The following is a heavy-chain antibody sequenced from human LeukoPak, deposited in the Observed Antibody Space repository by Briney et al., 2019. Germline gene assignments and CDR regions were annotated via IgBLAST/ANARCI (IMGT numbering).Heavy chain of an antibody. J-gene: IGHJ4*02. CDR1: GFTFSSYA. V-gene: IGHV3-23*01. D-gene: IGHD3-10*01. CDR2: ISGSGVGT. CDR3: AKDRDTGSGSYYTAGFDY. Sequence: GSLRLSCAASGFTFSSYAMSWVRQAPGKGLEWVSTISGSGVGTYYADSVKGRFTISRDNSKNTLYLQMNSLRADDTAVYYCAKDRDTGSGSYYTAGFDYWGQGTLVTVSS.